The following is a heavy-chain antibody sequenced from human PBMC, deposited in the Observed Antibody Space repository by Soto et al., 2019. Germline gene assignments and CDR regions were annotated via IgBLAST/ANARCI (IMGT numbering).Heavy chain of an antibody. Sequence: HPGGSLRLSCAASGFTFRSYWMSWVRQAPGKGLEWVANIKQDGSEKYYVDSVKGRFTISRDNAKNSLYLQMNSLRAEDTAVYYCARERTIFGVSGYWGQGTLVTVSS. CDR1: GFTFRSYW. D-gene: IGHD3-3*01. J-gene: IGHJ4*02. V-gene: IGHV3-7*03. CDR2: IKQDGSEK. CDR3: ARERTIFGVSGY.